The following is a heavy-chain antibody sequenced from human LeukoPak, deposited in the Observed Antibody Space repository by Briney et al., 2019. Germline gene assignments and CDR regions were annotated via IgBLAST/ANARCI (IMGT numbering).Heavy chain of an antibody. D-gene: IGHD3-10*01. CDR2: ISAYNGNT. CDR3: ASSGLGGFGELIH. J-gene: IGHJ4*02. Sequence: GSSVKVSCKVSGYTLTELSMHWVRPAPGQGLDWMGWISAYNGNTNYAQKLQGRVTMTTDTSTRTAYMELRSLRADDTAVYYCASSGLGGFGELIHWGQGTLVTVSS. CDR1: GYTLTELS. V-gene: IGHV1-18*01.